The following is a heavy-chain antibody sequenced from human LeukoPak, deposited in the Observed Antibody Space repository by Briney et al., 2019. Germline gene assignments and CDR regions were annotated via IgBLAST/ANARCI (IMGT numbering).Heavy chain of an antibody. CDR2: IYYSGST. V-gene: IGHV4-39*07. D-gene: IGHD3-3*01. Sequence: PSETLSLTCTVSGGSISSSSYYWGWIRQPPGKGLEWIGSIYYSGSTYYNPSLKSRVTISVDTSKNQFSLKLSSVTAADTAVYYCARAWGRYYDFWSGYYALDYWGQGTLVTVSS. CDR3: ARAWGRYYDFWSGYYALDY. CDR1: GGSISSSSYY. J-gene: IGHJ4*02.